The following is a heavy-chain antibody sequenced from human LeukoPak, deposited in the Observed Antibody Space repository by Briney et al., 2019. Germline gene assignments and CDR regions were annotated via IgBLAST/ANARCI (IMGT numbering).Heavy chain of an antibody. Sequence: GGSLRLSCAASGFTVSGNYMSCVRQAPGKGLEWVSVIYSGGRTYYADSVKGRFTISRDNSENTLYLQMNSLRAEDTAVYYCARDGDTSSWSNFEYWGQGTLVTVSS. D-gene: IGHD6-13*01. J-gene: IGHJ4*02. V-gene: IGHV3-66*01. CDR2: IYSGGRT. CDR3: ARDGDTSSWSNFEY. CDR1: GFTVSGNY.